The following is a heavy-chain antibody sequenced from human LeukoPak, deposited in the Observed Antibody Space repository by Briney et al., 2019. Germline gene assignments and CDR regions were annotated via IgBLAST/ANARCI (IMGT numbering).Heavy chain of an antibody. CDR1: GFTFSSYA. CDR3: AKAGQLLWFGEFYYYFDY. CDR2: ISGSGGST. J-gene: IGHJ4*02. D-gene: IGHD3-10*01. V-gene: IGHV3-23*01. Sequence: GGSLRLSCAASGFTFSSYAMSWVRQAPGKGLEWVSAISGSGGSTYYADSVKGRFTISRDNSKNTLYLQMNSLRAEDTAVYYCAKAGQLLWFGEFYYYFDYWGQGTLVTVSS.